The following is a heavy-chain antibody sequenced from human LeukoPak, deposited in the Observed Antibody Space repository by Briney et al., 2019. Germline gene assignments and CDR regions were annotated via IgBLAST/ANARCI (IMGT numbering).Heavy chain of an antibody. Sequence: SETLSLTCAVYGGSFSGYYWSWLRQPPGKGLEWIGEINHSGSTNYNPSLKSRVTISVDTSKNQFSLKLSSVTAADTAVYYCARRSEYYDSSGYYPAQGFDPWGQGTLVTVSS. D-gene: IGHD3-22*01. CDR2: INHSGST. CDR3: ARRSEYYDSSGYYPAQGFDP. J-gene: IGHJ5*02. CDR1: GGSFSGYY. V-gene: IGHV4-34*01.